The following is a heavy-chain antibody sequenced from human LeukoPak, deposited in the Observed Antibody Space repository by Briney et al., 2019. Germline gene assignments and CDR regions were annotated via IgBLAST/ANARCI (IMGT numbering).Heavy chain of an antibody. V-gene: IGHV1-8*01. CDR2: MKPNSGNT. Sequence: GASVQVSSPASGYTFTIYDINWVRQASGQGQEWMGWMKPNSGNTGYAQKFQGRVTMTRNTSISTAYMELSSLRSEDTAVYDCARSGTRAAARRSNWFAPWGQGTPVTLSS. CDR1: GYTFTIYD. J-gene: IGHJ5*02. D-gene: IGHD1/OR15-1a*01. CDR3: ARSGTRAAARRSNWFAP.